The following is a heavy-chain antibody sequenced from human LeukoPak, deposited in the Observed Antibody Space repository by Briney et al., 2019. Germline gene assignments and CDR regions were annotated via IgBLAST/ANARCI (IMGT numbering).Heavy chain of an antibody. J-gene: IGHJ4*02. CDR2: IYYSGST. Sequence: PSETLSLTCTVSGDSISSYYWGWIRQPPGKGLEWIGSIYYSGSTYYNPSLKSRVTISVDTSKNQFSLKLSSVTAADTAVYYCARPRAYGDSEIDYWGQGTLVTVSS. CDR1: GDSISSYY. D-gene: IGHD4-17*01. V-gene: IGHV4-39*01. CDR3: ARPRAYGDSEIDY.